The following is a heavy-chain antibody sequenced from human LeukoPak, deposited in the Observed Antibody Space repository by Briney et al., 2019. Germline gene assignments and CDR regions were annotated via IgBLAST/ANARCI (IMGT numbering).Heavy chain of an antibody. CDR3: ARDHRWSWGGSWYYYYMDV. CDR2: INTNTGNP. D-gene: IGHD2-15*01. V-gene: IGHV7-4-1*02. CDR1: GYTFTSYA. J-gene: IGHJ6*03. Sequence: ASVKVSCKASGYTFTSYAMNWVRQAPGQGLEWMGWINTNTGNPTYAQGFTGRFVFSLDTSVSTAYLQISSLKAEDTAVYYCARDHRWSWGGSWYYYYMDVWGKGTTVTVSS.